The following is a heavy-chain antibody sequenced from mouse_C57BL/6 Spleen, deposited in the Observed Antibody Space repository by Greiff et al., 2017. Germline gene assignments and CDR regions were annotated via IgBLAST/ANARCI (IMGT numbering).Heavy chain of an antibody. D-gene: IGHD1-1*01. CDR2: ISSGGSYT. Sequence: EVQLVESGGDLVKPGGSLKLSCAASGFTFSSYGMSWVRQTPDKRLEWVATISSGGSYTYYPDSVKGRVTISRDNAKNTLYLQMSSLKSEDTAMYYCARHQGYGSRDYYAMDYWGQGTSVTVSS. V-gene: IGHV5-6*01. CDR1: GFTFSSYG. J-gene: IGHJ4*01. CDR3: ARHQGYGSRDYYAMDY.